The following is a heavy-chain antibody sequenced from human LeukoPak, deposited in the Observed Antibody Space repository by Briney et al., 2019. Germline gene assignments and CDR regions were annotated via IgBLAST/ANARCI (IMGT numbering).Heavy chain of an antibody. CDR2: INPSGGST. CDR1: GYTFTSYY. V-gene: IGHV1-46*01. Sequence: GASVKVSCKASGYTFTSYYMHWVRRAPGQGLEWMGIINPSGGSTSYAQKFQGRVTMTRDTAISTAYMELSSLRFEDTAVYYCARGRVGEQFRYYLDYWGQGTLVSVSS. J-gene: IGHJ4*02. CDR3: ARGRVGEQFRYYLDY. D-gene: IGHD1-26*01.